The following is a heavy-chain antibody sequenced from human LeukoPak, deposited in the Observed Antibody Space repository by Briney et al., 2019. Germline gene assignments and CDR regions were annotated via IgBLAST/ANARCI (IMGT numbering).Heavy chain of an antibody. D-gene: IGHD5-24*01. CDR1: GGSFSGYY. V-gene: IGHV4-34*01. CDR3: ARGDRAGYNLEPFVY. Sequence: SETLSLTCAVYGGSFSGYYWSWIRQPPGKGLEWIGEINHSGSTNYNPSLKSRVTISVDTSKNQFSLKLSSVTAADTAVYYCARGDRAGYNLEPFVYWGQGTLVTVSS. J-gene: IGHJ4*02. CDR2: INHSGST.